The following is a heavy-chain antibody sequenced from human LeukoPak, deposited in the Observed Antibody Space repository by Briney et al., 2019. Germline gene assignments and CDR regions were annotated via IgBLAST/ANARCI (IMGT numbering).Heavy chain of an antibody. D-gene: IGHD4-17*01. CDR1: GFTFSSYW. J-gene: IGHJ4*02. CDR2: INSDGSST. Sequence: GGSLRLSCAASGFTFSSYWMHWVRQAPGKGLVWVSRINSDGSSTSYADSVKGRFTISRDNSKNTLYLQMNSLRAEDTAVYYCAKGILLDYGDSSFDYWGQGTLVTVSS. V-gene: IGHV3-74*01. CDR3: AKGILLDYGDSSFDY.